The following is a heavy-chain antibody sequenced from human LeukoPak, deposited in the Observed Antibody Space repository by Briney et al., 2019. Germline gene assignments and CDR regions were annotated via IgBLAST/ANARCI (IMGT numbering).Heavy chain of an antibody. D-gene: IGHD3-16*01. Sequence: PSETLSLTCTVSGASVSLYYWSWLRQPPGKGLEGLGYIYKSDDSNYTPSLKSRVTMAVDTSKNQISLRLTSVTAADTAMYYCARSKHVGASNWGQGTLVTVSS. CDR1: GASVSLYY. CDR2: IYKSDDS. J-gene: IGHJ4*02. CDR3: ARSKHVGASN. V-gene: IGHV4-59*02.